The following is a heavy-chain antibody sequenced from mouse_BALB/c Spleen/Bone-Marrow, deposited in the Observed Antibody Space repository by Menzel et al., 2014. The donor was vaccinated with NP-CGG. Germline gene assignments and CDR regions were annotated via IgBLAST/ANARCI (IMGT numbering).Heavy chain of an antibody. CDR2: IYPGNVNT. CDR1: GYTFTSYY. V-gene: IGHV1S56*01. CDR3: AREGYGRYFDY. Sequence: QVQLQQSGPELVKPGASVRISCKASGYTFTSYYIHWVKQRPGQGLEWIGWIYPGNVNTKYNEKFKGKATLTADKSSSTAYMQLSSLTSEDSAVYFCAREGYGRYFDYWGQGTTLTVSS. D-gene: IGHD2-14*01. J-gene: IGHJ2*01.